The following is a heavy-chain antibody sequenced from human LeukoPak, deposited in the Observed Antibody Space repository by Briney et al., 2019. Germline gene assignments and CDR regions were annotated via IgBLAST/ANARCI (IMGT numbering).Heavy chain of an antibody. D-gene: IGHD3-22*01. Sequence: SETVSLTCTVSGGSISSSSYYWGWIRQPPGKGLQWFESIYDNGSKYNIPSLNGRLTISVDTYKNQYSLTLSSVTATDTAVYYCVRRSNNYDSSRYHFQEVDYWGQRTLVTLS. CDR2: IYDNGSK. CDR1: GGSISSSSYY. J-gene: IGHJ4*02. V-gene: IGHV4-39*01. CDR3: VRRSNNYDSSRYHFQEVDY.